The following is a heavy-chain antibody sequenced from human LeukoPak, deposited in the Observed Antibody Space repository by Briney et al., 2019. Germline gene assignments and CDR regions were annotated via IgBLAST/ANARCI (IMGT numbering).Heavy chain of an antibody. Sequence: SETLSLTCTVSGGSISSYYWSWIRQPPGKGLGLMGYIYYSGSTNYNPSLKSRVTISVDTSKNQFSLKLSSVTAADTAVYYCARGIMITFGGVIVDYWGQGTLVTASS. J-gene: IGHJ4*02. CDR2: IYYSGST. V-gene: IGHV4-59*13. CDR1: GGSISSYY. D-gene: IGHD3-16*02. CDR3: ARGIMITFGGVIVDY.